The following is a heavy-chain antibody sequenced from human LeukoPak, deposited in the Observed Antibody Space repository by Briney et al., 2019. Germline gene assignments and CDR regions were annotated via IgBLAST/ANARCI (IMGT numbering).Heavy chain of an antibody. Sequence: TLSLTCTVSGGSISSYYWSWIRQPPGKALEWLARIEWDDDKYYSTSLKTRLTISKDTSKNQVVLTMTNMDPVDTATYYCARMALYYYDSSATGSAFDIWGQGTMVTVSS. J-gene: IGHJ3*02. CDR2: IEWDDDK. D-gene: IGHD3-22*01. CDR3: ARMALYYYDSSATGSAFDI. V-gene: IGHV2-70*11. CDR1: GGSISSYYW.